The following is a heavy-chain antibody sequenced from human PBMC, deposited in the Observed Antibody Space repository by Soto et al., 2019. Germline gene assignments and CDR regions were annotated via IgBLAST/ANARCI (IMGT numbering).Heavy chain of an antibody. D-gene: IGHD3-3*01. Sequence: LRLSCATSGFSFGSYWMTWVREAAVKGLGWVANINQDGSEHFSVDSVKGRLSISRDNAKNTLYLQMNSLRADDTAMYYCARNHNSDFWSVPTSLDYWGQGSLVTVSS. J-gene: IGHJ4*02. CDR1: GFSFGSYW. CDR2: INQDGSEH. CDR3: ARNHNSDFWSVPTSLDY. V-gene: IGHV3-7*03.